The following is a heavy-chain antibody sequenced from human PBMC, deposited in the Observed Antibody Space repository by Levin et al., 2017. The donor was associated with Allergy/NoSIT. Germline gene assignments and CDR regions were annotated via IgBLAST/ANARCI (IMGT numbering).Heavy chain of an antibody. CDR1: GYDFTNYG. Sequence: GESLKISCKAYGYDFTNYGISWVRQAPGQGLEWMGWISTYTDDTKYALKLQGRVTLTTDTSTTTAYMELRSLTSDDTAVYYCARDVFDFTEPYIDYWGQGTLVTVSS. CDR3: ARDVFDFTEPYIDY. D-gene: IGHD1-14*01. J-gene: IGHJ4*02. V-gene: IGHV1-18*01. CDR2: ISTYTDDT.